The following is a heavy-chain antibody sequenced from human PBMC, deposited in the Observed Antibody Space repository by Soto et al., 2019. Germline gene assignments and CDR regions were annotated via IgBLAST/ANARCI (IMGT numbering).Heavy chain of an antibody. J-gene: IGHJ6*02. V-gene: IGHV1-3*01. CDR3: AREYCSSTSCYSGGGDYGMDV. D-gene: IGHD2-2*01. CDR2: INAGNGNT. Sequence: ASVKVSCKASGYTFTSYAMHWVRQAPGQRLEWMGWINAGNGNTKYSQKFQGRVTITRDTSASTAYMELSSLRSEDTAVYYCAREYCSSTSCYSGGGDYGMDVWGQGTTVTVSS. CDR1: GYTFTSYA.